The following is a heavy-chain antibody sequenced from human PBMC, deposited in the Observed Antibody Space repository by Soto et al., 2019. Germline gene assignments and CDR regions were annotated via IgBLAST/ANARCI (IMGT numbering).Heavy chain of an antibody. CDR2: INPNSGGT. CDR1: GYTFTGYD. CDR3: ARGVGRGLYYYDSSGYLMDV. V-gene: IGHV1-2*02. J-gene: IGHJ6*02. D-gene: IGHD3-22*01. Sequence: ASMKVSCKSSGYTFTGYDMRWVRQAPGQGLEWMGWINPNSGGTNYAQKFQGRVTMTRDTSISTAYMELSRLRSDDTAVYYCARGVGRGLYYYDSSGYLMDVWGQGTTVTVS.